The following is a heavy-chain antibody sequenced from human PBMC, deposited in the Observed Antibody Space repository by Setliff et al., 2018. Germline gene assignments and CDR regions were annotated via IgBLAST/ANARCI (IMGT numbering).Heavy chain of an antibody. CDR3: ARDTYNPNWYGDRSFEY. J-gene: IGHJ4*02. V-gene: IGHV1-18*01. CDR1: GYTFTSYG. CDR2: ISAYNGNT. Sequence: ASVKVSCKASGYTFTSYGISWVRQAPGQGLEWMGWISAYNGNTNYAQKLQDRVTMTTDISTSTAFMELRSLTSDDTAIYYCARDTYNPNWYGDRSFEYWGQGTLVTVSS. D-gene: IGHD1-1*01.